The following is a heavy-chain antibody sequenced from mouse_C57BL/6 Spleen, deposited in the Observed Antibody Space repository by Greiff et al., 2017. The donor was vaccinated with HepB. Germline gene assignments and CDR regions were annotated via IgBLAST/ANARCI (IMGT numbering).Heavy chain of an antibody. CDR3: ARYHYGSSYRYFDY. V-gene: IGHV1-63*01. Sequence: QVQLQQSGAELAKPGASVKLSCKASGYTFTNYWIGWAKQRPGHGLEWIGDIYPGGGYTNYNEKFKGKATLTADKSSSTAYMQFSSLTSEDSAIYYCARYHYGSSYRYFDYWGQGTTLTVSS. CDR1: GYTFTNYW. CDR2: IYPGGGYT. D-gene: IGHD1-1*01. J-gene: IGHJ2*01.